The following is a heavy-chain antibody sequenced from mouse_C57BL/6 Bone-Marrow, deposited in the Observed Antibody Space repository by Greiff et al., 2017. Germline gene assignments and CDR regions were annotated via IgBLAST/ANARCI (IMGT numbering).Heavy chain of an antibody. CDR1: GFSFTSYG. Sequence: VQLQQSGPGLVQPSQSLSITCTVSGFSFTSYGVHWVRQSPGKGLEWLGVIWSGGSTDYNAAFISRLSISKDNSKSQVFFKMNSLQADDTAIYYCASPSYGSSYDAWFAYWGQGTLVTVSA. V-gene: IGHV2-2*01. J-gene: IGHJ3*01. CDR2: IWSGGST. D-gene: IGHD1-1*01. CDR3: ASPSYGSSYDAWFAY.